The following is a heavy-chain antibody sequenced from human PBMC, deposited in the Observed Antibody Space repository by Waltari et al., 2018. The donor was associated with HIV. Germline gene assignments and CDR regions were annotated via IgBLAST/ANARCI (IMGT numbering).Heavy chain of an antibody. CDR3: ARGYVQNDLRGLFHL. CDR2: INPKSGIT. CDR1: GYTFIYYF. J-gene: IGHJ2*01. D-gene: IGHD2-2*01. V-gene: IGHV1-2*06. Sequence: QQLLVQSGAEVKKPGASVKVSSKASGYTFIYYFIHWVRQAPGQGLEWVGRINPKSGITHYPQNFQGRVIMTRDTSMSTAYMDLTRLRADDTALYFCARGYVQNDLRGLFHLWGRGTSVTVSS.